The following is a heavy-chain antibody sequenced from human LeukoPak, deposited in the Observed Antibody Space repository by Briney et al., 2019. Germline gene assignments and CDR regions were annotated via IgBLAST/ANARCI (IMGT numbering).Heavy chain of an antibody. Sequence: GGSLRLSCAASGFTFSSYAMSWVRQAPGKGLEWVSAISGGGGKTDYADSVKGRFTTSRDNAKNTLFLQVNSLRAEDTAVYYCTRDFDFSSAIWGQGTLVTVSS. CDR3: TRDFDFSSAI. CDR1: GFTFSSYA. CDR2: ISGGGGKT. J-gene: IGHJ4*02. V-gene: IGHV3-23*01. D-gene: IGHD3-3*01.